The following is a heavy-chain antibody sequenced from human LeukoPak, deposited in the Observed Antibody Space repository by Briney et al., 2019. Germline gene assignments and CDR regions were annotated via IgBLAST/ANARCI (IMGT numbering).Heavy chain of an antibody. CDR3: ARHPYCSGGSCYSNDAFDI. D-gene: IGHD2-15*01. CDR1: GYSFTSYW. J-gene: IGHJ3*02. V-gene: IGHV5-51*01. Sequence: GESLKISCKGSGYSFTSYWIGWVRQMPGKGLEWMGIIYPDDSDTRYSPSFQGQVTISADKSISTAYLQWSSLKASDTAMYYCARHPYCSGGSCYSNDAFDIWGQGTMVTVSS. CDR2: IYPDDSDT.